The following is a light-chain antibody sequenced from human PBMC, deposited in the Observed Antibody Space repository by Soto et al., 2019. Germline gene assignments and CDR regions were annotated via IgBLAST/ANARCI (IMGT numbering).Light chain of an antibody. J-gene: IGKJ5*01. Sequence: QMTQSPSSLSASVGDRVTITCRASQDIGIYLAWYQQRPGTVPKLLIYSASTLKSGFPSRFSGSGSGTDFTLTISSLQPEDVATYYCQRDNSVPVTFGQGTRLEIK. V-gene: IGKV1-27*01. CDR2: SAS. CDR1: QDIGIY. CDR3: QRDNSVPVT.